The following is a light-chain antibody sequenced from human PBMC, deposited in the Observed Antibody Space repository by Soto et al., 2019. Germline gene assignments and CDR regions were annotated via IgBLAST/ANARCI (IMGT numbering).Light chain of an antibody. CDR2: EVI. CDR1: SSEVGGYNY. V-gene: IGLV2-8*01. Sequence: QSALTQPPSASGSPGQSVTISCTGTSSEVGGYNYVSWYQQHPGKAPELMIYEVIKRPSGVPDRFSGSKSGNTASLTVSGLQAEDEADYYCNSYAGSNIVVFGGGTKVTVL. J-gene: IGLJ2*01. CDR3: NSYAGSNIVV.